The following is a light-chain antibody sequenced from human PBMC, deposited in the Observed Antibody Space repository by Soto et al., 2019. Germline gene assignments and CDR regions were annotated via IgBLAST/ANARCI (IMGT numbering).Light chain of an antibody. Sequence: EIVLTQSPGTLSLSPGERATLSCRASQSVSSSYLAWYQQKPGQAPRLLIYGASSRATGIPDRFSGSGSGTDFPLNISRLEPEDFAVYYCPQYGSSPTTFGPGTKVEIK. V-gene: IGKV3-20*01. CDR3: PQYGSSPTT. CDR1: QSVSSSY. CDR2: GAS. J-gene: IGKJ1*01.